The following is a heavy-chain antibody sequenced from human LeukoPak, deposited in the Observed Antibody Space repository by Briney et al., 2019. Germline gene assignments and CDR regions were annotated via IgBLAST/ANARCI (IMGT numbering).Heavy chain of an antibody. CDR3: ARDAVPVVTPSWFDP. D-gene: IGHD4-23*01. CDR1: GYTFTSYG. CDR2: ISAYNGNT. V-gene: IGHV1-18*01. J-gene: IGHJ5*02. Sequence: ASVKVSCKASGYTFTSYGISWVRQAPGQGLEWMGWISAYNGNTNYAQKLQGRVTMTTDTSTSTAYMELRSLRSDDTAVYYCARDAVPVVTPSWFDPWGQGTLVTVSS.